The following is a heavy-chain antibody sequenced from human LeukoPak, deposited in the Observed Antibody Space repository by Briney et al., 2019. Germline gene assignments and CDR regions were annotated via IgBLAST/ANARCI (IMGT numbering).Heavy chain of an antibody. CDR1: GYTFSTYP. D-gene: IGHD3-10*01. Sequence: ASVNVSCKASGYTFSTYPITWVRQAPGQGLEWMGWINGDNGNTNYARKFQGRVTLTRNTSIDTAYMELGSLGSEDTAVYYCARRRSSVPLDPWGQGTLVTVSS. J-gene: IGHJ5*02. CDR2: INGDNGNT. CDR3: ARRRSSVPLDP. V-gene: IGHV1-8*01.